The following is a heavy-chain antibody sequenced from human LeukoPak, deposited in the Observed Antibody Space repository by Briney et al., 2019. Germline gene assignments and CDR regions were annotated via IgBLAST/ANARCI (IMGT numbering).Heavy chain of an antibody. CDR3: ARDDLEMASSAFDI. D-gene: IGHD5-24*01. CDR1: GFTFSSYE. CDR2: LRGSGSAI. J-gene: IGHJ3*02. V-gene: IGHV3-48*03. Sequence: GGSLRLSCAASGFTFSSYEMNWVRQAPGKGLEWVSDLRGSGSAIYYSDAVKGRYTISRDNPKNSLYLQMNSLRAEDTALYYCARDDLEMASSAFDIWGQGTMVTVSS.